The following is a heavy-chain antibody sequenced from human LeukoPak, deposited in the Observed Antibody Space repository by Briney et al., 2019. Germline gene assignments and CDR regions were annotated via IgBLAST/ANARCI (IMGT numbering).Heavy chain of an antibody. J-gene: IGHJ4*02. CDR3: ARGATYAYYQDY. Sequence: HAGGPVRLPCADSVFLFSSCYMHWMLQAPGKGLVWISRIKYDASSTSYADSVKGRFTISRDNAKNTLYLQMNSLRAEDTAVYYCARGATYAYYQDYWGQGTLVTVSS. CDR2: IKYDASST. V-gene: IGHV3-74*01. D-gene: IGHD1-26*01. CDR1: VFLFSSCY.